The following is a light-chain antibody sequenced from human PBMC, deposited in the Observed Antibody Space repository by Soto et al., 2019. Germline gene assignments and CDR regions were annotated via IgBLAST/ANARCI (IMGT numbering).Light chain of an antibody. V-gene: IGKV3-15*01. J-gene: IGKJ5*01. CDR1: QSVSSN. CDR3: QQYDQWPIT. Sequence: EIVMTQSPATLSVSPGERATLSCRASQSVSSNLNWYQQKPGQAPRLLIYGASTRATGIPARFSGSRSGTDFTLTISSLQSEDFAVYYCQQYDQWPITFGRGTRLEIK. CDR2: GAS.